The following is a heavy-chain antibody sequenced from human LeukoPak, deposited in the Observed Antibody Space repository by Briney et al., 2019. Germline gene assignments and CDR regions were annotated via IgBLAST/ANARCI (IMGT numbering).Heavy chain of an antibody. CDR3: AGWFGEFSY. D-gene: IGHD3-10*01. J-gene: IGHJ4*02. CDR1: GGSISSSSYY. V-gene: IGHV4-39*01. Sequence: PSETLSLTCTVSGGSISSSSYYWGWIRQPPGKGLEWIGSIYYSGSTYYNPSLKSRVTIPVDTSKNQFSLKLSSVTAADTAVYYCAGWFGEFSYWGQGTLVTVSS. CDR2: IYYSGST.